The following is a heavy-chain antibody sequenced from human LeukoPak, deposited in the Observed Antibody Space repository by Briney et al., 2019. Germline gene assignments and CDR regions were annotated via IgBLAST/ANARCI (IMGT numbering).Heavy chain of an antibody. D-gene: IGHD7-27*01. Sequence: TGGSLRLSCAASGFTFSSYWLSWVRQAPGKGLEWVAKIKQDGSETYYVDSVKGRFINSRDNAKSSLYQQMNSLSAEDTAVYYSARDSNWGSDYWGQGTLVTVSS. CDR1: GFTFSSYW. J-gene: IGHJ4*02. CDR2: IKQDGSET. V-gene: IGHV3-7*04. CDR3: ARDSNWGSDY.